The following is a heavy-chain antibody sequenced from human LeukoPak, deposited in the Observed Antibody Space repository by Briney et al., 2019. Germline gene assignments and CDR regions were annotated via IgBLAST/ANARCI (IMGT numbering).Heavy chain of an antibody. CDR2: MNPNSGNT. D-gene: IGHD4-11*01. CDR3: ARGPIRTTVTTAYYFDY. J-gene: IGHJ4*02. Sequence: GASVKVSCKPSRYTFTSYDINWVRQPTGHGLEWMGWMNPNSGNTSYAHKFQGRVTITRNTSISTAYMELSSLRSEDTAVYYCARGPIRTTVTTAYYFDYWGQGTLVTVSS. V-gene: IGHV1-8*03. CDR1: RYTFTSYD.